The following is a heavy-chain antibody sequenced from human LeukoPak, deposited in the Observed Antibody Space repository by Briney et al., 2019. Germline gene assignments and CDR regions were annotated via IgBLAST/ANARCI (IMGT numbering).Heavy chain of an antibody. J-gene: IGHJ4*02. CDR1: GGSISSSSYH. D-gene: IGHD4-17*01. V-gene: IGHV4-39*07. Sequence: SETLSLTCTVSGGSISSSSYHWGWIRQPPGKGLEWIGSIYYSGSTYYNPSLKTRVTISVDKSKNQFSLKLSSVTAADTAVYYCARASHDYGDYSHFDYWGQGTLVTVSS. CDR3: ARASHDYGDYSHFDY. CDR2: IYYSGST.